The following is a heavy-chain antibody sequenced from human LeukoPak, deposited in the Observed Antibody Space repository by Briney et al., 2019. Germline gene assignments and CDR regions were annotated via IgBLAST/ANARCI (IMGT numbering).Heavy chain of an antibody. CDR1: GYTFTSYY. V-gene: IGHV1-46*01. J-gene: IGHJ5*02. CDR3: ARAAPGPNWFDP. CDR2: INPSGGST. Sequence: ASVKVSCKASGYTFTSYYMHWVRQAPGQGLEWMGIINPSGGSTSYAQKFQGRVTMTRDMSTSTVYMELSSPRSEDTAVYYCARAAPGPNWFDPWGQGTLVTVSS.